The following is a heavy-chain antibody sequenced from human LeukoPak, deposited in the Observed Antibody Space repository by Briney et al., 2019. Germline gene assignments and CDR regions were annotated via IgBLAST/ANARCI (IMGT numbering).Heavy chain of an antibody. CDR1: GGSFSGYY. D-gene: IGHD5-12*01. CDR3: ARGIVDSYYFDY. Sequence: PSETLSLTCAVYGGSFSGYYWSWIRQPPGKGLEWIGEINHSGSTNYNPSLKSRVTISVDTSKNQFSLKLSSVTVADTAVYYCARGIVDSYYFDYWGQGTLVTVSS. CDR2: INHSGST. J-gene: IGHJ4*02. V-gene: IGHV4-34*01.